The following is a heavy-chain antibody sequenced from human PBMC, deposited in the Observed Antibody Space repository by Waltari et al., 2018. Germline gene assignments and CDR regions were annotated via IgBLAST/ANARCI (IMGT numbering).Heavy chain of an antibody. CDR1: GFTSRRYG. V-gene: IGHV3-33*01. Sequence: QVQLVEAGGGVGQPGRSLRRSCAASGFTSRRYGLPGVRKAPAKGLEWVADIWYDGSFKYYAESVKGRFTISRDNSENTLYLQMSGLRAEDTAVYHCARESRDACDIWGKGTMVTVLS. J-gene: IGHJ3*02. CDR2: IWYDGSFK. CDR3: ARESRDACDI.